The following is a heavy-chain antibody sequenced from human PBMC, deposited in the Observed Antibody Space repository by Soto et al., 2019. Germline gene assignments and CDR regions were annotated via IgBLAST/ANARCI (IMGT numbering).Heavy chain of an antibody. Sequence: WENLALTCTVQGGSISRTSYYWGWIRQPPGKGLEWIGSIYYSGSTYYNPSLKSRVTISVDTSKNQFSLKLSSVTAADTAVYYCARHYGYEVFYYWGQGTRVTVS. J-gene: IGHJ4*02. CDR2: IYYSGST. CDR1: GGSISRTSYY. D-gene: IGHD5-18*01. V-gene: IGHV4-39*01. CDR3: ARHYGYEVFYY.